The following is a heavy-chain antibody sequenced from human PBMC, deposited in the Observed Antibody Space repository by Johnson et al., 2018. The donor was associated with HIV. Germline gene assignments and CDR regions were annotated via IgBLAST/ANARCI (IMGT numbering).Heavy chain of an antibody. CDR1: GFTFSSNY. D-gene: IGHD1-7*01. Sequence: VQLVESGGGLVQPGGSLRLSCAASGFTFSSNYMSWVRQAPGKGLEWVSVIYSGGSTYYADSVKGRFTISRDNSKNTLYLQMNSLRAEDTAVYYCAKDQWYNWNYVSPDAFDIWGQGTMVTVSS. V-gene: IGHV3-66*01. CDR3: AKDQWYNWNYVSPDAFDI. J-gene: IGHJ3*02. CDR2: IYSGGST.